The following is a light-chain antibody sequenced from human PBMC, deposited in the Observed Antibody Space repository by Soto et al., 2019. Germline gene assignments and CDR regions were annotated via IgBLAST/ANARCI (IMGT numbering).Light chain of an antibody. CDR3: QQYKNWPL. CDR2: GAS. V-gene: IGKV3-15*01. Sequence: DIVLTQSPGTLSLSPGERATLSCRASQSVSSNHLAWYQQKPGQAPRLLLYGASTRATGIPVRFSGSGFGTEFTLTISSLQSEDFAVYYCQQYKNWPLFGQGTRLEIK. CDR1: QSVSSN. J-gene: IGKJ5*01.